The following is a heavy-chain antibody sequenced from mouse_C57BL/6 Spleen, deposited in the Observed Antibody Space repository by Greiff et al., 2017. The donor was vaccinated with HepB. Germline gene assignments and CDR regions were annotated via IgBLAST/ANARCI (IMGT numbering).Heavy chain of an antibody. CDR1: GYTFTSYW. J-gene: IGHJ3*01. Sequence: VKLQQPGAELVKPGASVKLSCKASGYTFTSYWMHWVKQRPGQGLEWIGMIHPNSGSTNYNEKFKSKATLTVDKSSSTAYMQLSSLTSEDSAVYYCAISRGGYYWFAYWGQGTLVTVSA. D-gene: IGHD2-3*01. CDR3: AISRGGYYWFAY. V-gene: IGHV1-64*01. CDR2: IHPNSGST.